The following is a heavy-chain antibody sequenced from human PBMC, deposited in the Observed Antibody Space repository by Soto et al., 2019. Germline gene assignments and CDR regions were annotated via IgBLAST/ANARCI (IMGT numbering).Heavy chain of an antibody. CDR1: GFTFSIYA. CDR3: AKATRGRAATMIRDY. D-gene: IGHD3-16*01. V-gene: IGHV3-23*01. J-gene: IGHJ4*02. Sequence: EVQLLESGGGLVQPGGSLRLSCAAAGFTFSIYAMSWVRQAPGKGLEWVSAISGSGGSTYYADSVKGRFIISRYNSKNSLDLQMSSLTAEDTAVYYCAKATRGRAATMIRDYCGQGTLVSVSS. CDR2: ISGSGGST.